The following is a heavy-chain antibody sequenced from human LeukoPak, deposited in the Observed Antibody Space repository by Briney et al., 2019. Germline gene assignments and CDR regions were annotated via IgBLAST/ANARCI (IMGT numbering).Heavy chain of an antibody. D-gene: IGHD5-24*01. J-gene: IGHJ4*02. Sequence: PGGSLRLSCAASGFSFSDSYMSWIRQTPGKGLEVLSYISSSSSDTNYADSVKGRFTISRDNAKNSLYLQMNSLRADDTAVYYCARGSRTIELGDDYWGQGTLVTVSS. CDR1: GFSFSDSY. CDR2: ISSSSSDT. V-gene: IGHV3-11*06. CDR3: ARGSRTIELGDDY.